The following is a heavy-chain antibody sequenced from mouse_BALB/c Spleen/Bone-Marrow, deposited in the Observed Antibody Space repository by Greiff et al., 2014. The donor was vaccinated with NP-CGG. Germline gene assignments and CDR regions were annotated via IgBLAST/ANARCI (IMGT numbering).Heavy chain of an antibody. CDR1: GYTFTSYW. J-gene: IGHJ4*01. Sequence: QVQLKESGAELGGPGASGKLSCKASGYTFTSYWVNWGEQRPWQGLEWIGNIYPSDSYTNYNQKFKDKATLTVDKSSSTAYMQLSSPTSEDSAVYYCTRDEGHGAMDYWGQGTSVTVSS. V-gene: IGHV1-69*02. CDR3: TRDEGHGAMDY. CDR2: IYPSDSYT.